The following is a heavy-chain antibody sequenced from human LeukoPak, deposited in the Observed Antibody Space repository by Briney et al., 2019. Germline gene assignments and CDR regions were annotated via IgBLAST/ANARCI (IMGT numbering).Heavy chain of an antibody. J-gene: IGHJ6*02. CDR1: GGSISSGDYY. V-gene: IGHV4-61*08. D-gene: IGHD3-10*01. CDR3: ARRGRYGAGPLYYYYGMDV. Sequence: SQTLSLTCTVSGGSISSGDYYWSWIRQPPGKGLEWIGYIFYSGNANYNPSLKSRVTISVDTSKSQFSLRLSSVTAADTAVYYCARRGRYGAGPLYYYYGMDVWGQGTTVTVSS. CDR2: IFYSGNA.